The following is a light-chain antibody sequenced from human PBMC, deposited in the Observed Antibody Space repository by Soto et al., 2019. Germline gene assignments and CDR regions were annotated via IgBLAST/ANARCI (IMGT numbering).Light chain of an antibody. CDR1: RSVKTN. V-gene: IGKV3-20*01. J-gene: IGKJ1*01. CDR2: GAS. Sequence: EIVMTQSPATLSVSPGERATLSCRASRSVKTNLAWYQQNPGQAPRLLIYGASSRATGIPDRFSGSGSGTDFTLTISRLEPEDFAVYYCQQYGSSPKTFGQGTKVDI. CDR3: QQYGSSPKT.